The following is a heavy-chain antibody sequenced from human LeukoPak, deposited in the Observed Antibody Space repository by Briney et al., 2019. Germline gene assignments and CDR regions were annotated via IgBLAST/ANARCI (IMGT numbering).Heavy chain of an antibody. J-gene: IGHJ4*02. V-gene: IGHV3-15*01. D-gene: IGHD3-10*01. CDR1: GFTFSNAW. CDR2: IRSKTDGETT. CDR3: TRIISGYYGSGSRNFDY. Sequence: PGGSLRLSCAASGFTFSNAWMTWVRQAPGKGLEWVGRIRSKTDGETTEYAAPVKGRFTISRDDSKSTLYLQMNSLKTEDTAVYYCTRIISGYYGSGSRNFDYWGQGTLVTVSS.